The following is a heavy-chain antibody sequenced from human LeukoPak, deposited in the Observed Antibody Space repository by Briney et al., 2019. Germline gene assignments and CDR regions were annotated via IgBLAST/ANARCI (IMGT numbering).Heavy chain of an antibody. CDR1: GFTFDDYA. V-gene: IGHV3-9*01. Sequence: GGSLRLSCAASGFTFDDYAMHWVRQAPGKGLEWASGISWNSGSIGYADSVKGRFTISRDNAKNSLYLQMNSLRAEDTALYYCAKDLKDGYNKGDYFDYWGQGTLVTVSS. D-gene: IGHD5-24*01. J-gene: IGHJ4*02. CDR2: ISWNSGSI. CDR3: AKDLKDGYNKGDYFDY.